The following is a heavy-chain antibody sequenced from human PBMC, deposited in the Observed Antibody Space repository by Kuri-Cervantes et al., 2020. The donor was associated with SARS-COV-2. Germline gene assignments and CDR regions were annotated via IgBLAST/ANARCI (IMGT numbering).Heavy chain of an antibody. CDR3: ARVIVGATTPVSAFDI. D-gene: IGHD1-26*01. Sequence: GGSLRLSCAASGFTFSSYAMHWVRQAPGKGLEWVAVISYDGSNKYYADSVKGRFTISRDNAKNSLYLQMNSLRAEDTALYYCARVIVGATTPVSAFDIWGQGTMVTVSS. J-gene: IGHJ3*02. CDR2: ISYDGSNK. CDR1: GFTFSSYA. V-gene: IGHV3-30*04.